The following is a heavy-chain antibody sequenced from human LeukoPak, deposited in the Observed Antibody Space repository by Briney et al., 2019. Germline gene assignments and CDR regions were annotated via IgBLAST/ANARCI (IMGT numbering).Heavy chain of an antibody. CDR3: AKPAYSSGWRPNYNWFDP. D-gene: IGHD6-19*01. Sequence: GRSLRLSCAASGFTFSSYGMHWVRQAPGKGLEWVAFIRYDGSNKYYADSVKGRFTISGDNSKNTLYLQMNSLRAEDTAVYYCAKPAYSSGWRPNYNWFDPWGQGTLVTVSS. J-gene: IGHJ5*02. CDR1: GFTFSSYG. V-gene: IGHV3-30*02. CDR2: IRYDGSNK.